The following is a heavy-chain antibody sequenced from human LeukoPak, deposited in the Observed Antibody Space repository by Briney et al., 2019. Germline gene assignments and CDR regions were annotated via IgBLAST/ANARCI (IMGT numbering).Heavy chain of an antibody. CDR1: GGSMSVYY. CDR3: ARGYSDGTGYYYPSFDY. D-gene: IGHD3-22*01. V-gene: IGHV4-4*07. J-gene: IGHJ4*02. Sequence: SETLSLTCTVSGGSMSVYYWNWVRQSAGKGLEWIGRMHSSGSTNYNPSLKSRVTMSIDTSEKQSSLKLGSVTAADTALYFCARGYSDGTGYYYPSFDYWGQGVLVTVSS. CDR2: MHSSGST.